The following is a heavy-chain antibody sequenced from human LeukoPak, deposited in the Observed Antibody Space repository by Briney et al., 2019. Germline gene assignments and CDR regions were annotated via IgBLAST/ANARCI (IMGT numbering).Heavy chain of an antibody. CDR3: TRDRAPSGYSSSWYRNYYYYYGMDV. D-gene: IGHD6-13*01. CDR2: IRSKAYGGTT. J-gene: IGHJ6*02. CDR1: GFTFGDYA. V-gene: IGHV3-49*03. Sequence: PGGSLRLSCTASGFTFGDYAMSWFRQAPGKGLEWVGFIRSKAYGGTTEYAASVKGRFTISRDDSKSIAYLQMNSLKTEDTAVYYCTRDRAPSGYSSSWYRNYYYYYGMDVWGQGTTVTVSS.